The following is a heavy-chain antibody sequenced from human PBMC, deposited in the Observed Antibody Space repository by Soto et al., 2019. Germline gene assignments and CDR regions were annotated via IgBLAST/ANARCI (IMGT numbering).Heavy chain of an antibody. V-gene: IGHV3-74*01. CDR2: INDDGIST. CDR1: GFTFSMYW. Sequence: PVGSLRLSCAASGFTFSMYWMHWVRQVPGKGPEWVSRINDDGISTNYADSVKGRFTISRDNAKNTLYLQMNAWRVEDTAVYYCTRGPRSTSTGTGAFWGQGSLVTVS. CDR3: TRGPRSTSTGTGAF. J-gene: IGHJ4*02. D-gene: IGHD1-1*01.